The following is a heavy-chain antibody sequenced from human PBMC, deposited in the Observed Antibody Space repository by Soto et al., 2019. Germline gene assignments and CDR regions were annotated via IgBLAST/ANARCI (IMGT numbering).Heavy chain of an antibody. CDR1: GGSFSAYY. D-gene: IGHD3-3*01. Sequence: PSETLSLTSAVYGGSFSAYYWSWIRQPPGKGLEWIGEINHSGSTNYNPSLKSRVTISVDTSKNQFSLKLSSVTAADTAVYYFARGRGYDFWSGYFSYYFDYWGQGTLVTVSS. CDR3: ARGRGYDFWSGYFSYYFDY. V-gene: IGHV4-34*01. CDR2: INHSGST. J-gene: IGHJ4*02.